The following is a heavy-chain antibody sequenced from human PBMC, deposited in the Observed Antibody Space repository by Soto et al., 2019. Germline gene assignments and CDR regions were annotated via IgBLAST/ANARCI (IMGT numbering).Heavy chain of an antibody. CDR2: VYDIDGI. D-gene: IGHD4-17*01. CDR1: GLTVTGKKY. V-gene: IGHV3-53*01. J-gene: IGHJ3*02. Sequence: DVQLVESGGGLIQPGGSLRLSCEASGLTVTGKKYVAWLRHAPGKGLGWVSGVYDIDGIYYADSVKGRFTSSRDNSKTIVYLEMNRLTPDDTAVYDCATGRLREHADDIWGLGTTVTVSS. CDR3: ATGRLREHADDI.